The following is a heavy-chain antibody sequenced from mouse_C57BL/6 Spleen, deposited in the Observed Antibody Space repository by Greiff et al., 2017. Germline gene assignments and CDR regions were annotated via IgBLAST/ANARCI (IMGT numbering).Heavy chain of an antibody. CDR1: GYTFTDYY. Sequence: VQLQQSGPELVKPGASVKISCKASGYTFTDYYMNWVKQSHGKSLEWIGDINPNNGGTSYNQKFKGKATLTVDKSSSPAYMELRSLTSEDSAVYCCARSLGGSSYGFAYWGQGTLVTVSA. D-gene: IGHD1-1*01. CDR2: INPNNGGT. CDR3: ARSLGGSSYGFAY. V-gene: IGHV1-26*01. J-gene: IGHJ3*01.